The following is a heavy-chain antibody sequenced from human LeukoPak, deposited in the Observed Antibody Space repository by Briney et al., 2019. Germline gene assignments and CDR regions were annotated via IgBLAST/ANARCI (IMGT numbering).Heavy chain of an antibody. V-gene: IGHV1-24*01. CDR2: FDPEDGET. Sequence: EASVKVSCKVSGYTLTELSMHWVQQAPGKGLEWMGGFDPEDGETIYAQKFQGRVTMTEDTSTDTAYMELSSLRSEDTAVYYCATDNYYGSGSYYRFDYWGQGTLVTVSS. D-gene: IGHD3-10*01. J-gene: IGHJ4*02. CDR3: ATDNYYGSGSYYRFDY. CDR1: GYTLTELS.